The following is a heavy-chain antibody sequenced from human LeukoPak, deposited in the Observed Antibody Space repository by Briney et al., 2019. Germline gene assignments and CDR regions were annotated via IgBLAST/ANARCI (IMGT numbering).Heavy chain of an antibody. D-gene: IGHD6-19*01. CDR2: IKSKTDGGTT. CDR3: TTALSYSSGWYFDY. J-gene: IGHJ4*02. V-gene: IGHV3-15*01. CDR1: GFTFSNAW. Sequence: GGSLRLSCAASGFTFSNAWMSWVRQAPGKGLEWVGRIKSKTDGGTTDYAAPVKGRFTISRDDSKNTLYLQMNSLKTEDTAVYYCTTALSYSSGWYFDYWGRGTLVTVSS.